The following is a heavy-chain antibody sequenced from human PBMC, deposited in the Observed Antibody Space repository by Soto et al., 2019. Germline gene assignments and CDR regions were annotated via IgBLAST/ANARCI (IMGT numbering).Heavy chain of an antibody. CDR1: GYNFTNYW. Sequence: GESLKISCKGSGYNFTNYWICWVRRMPGKGLEWMGIIYPGDSNTRNSPSFQGQVTISDDKSITTAYLQWSSLKASDTAMYYCAKSGSHSCGRGYFDSWGQGTLVPVSS. CDR3: AKSGSHSCGRGYFDS. J-gene: IGHJ4*02. V-gene: IGHV5-51*01. CDR2: IYPGDSNT. D-gene: IGHD5-18*01.